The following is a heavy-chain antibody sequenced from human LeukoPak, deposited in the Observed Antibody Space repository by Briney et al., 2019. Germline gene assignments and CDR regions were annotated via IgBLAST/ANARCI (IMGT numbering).Heavy chain of an antibody. V-gene: IGHV4-61*05. Sequence: GSGPTLVNPTQTLTLTCTFSGFSLSTIGVGVGWIRQPPGKGLEWIGYVYYSGSTNYNPSLKSRVTISVDTSKNQFSLKLSSVTAADTAVYYCASGSSYFDLWGQGTLVTVSS. J-gene: IGHJ4*02. CDR1: GFSLSTIGVG. D-gene: IGHD1-26*01. CDR2: VYYSGST. CDR3: ASGSSYFDL.